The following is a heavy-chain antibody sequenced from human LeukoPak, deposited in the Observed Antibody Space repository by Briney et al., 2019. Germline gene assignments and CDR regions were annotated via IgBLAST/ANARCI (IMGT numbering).Heavy chain of an antibody. CDR1: GYSFTSYW. D-gene: IGHD3-22*01. V-gene: IGHV5-10-1*01. CDR2: IDPSDSYT. CDR3: ARHVGYDSSGYYSGYYYYGMDV. Sequence: GESLKISCKGSGYSFTSYWISWVRQMPGKGLEWMGRIDPSDSYTNYSPSFQGHVTISADKSISTAYLQWSSLKASDTAMYYCARHVGYDSSGYYSGYYYYGMDVWGQGTTVTVSS. J-gene: IGHJ6*02.